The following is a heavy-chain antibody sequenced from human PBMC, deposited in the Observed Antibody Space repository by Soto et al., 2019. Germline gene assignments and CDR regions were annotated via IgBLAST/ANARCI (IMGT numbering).Heavy chain of an antibody. CDR1: GDSITSSAW. D-gene: IGHD1-20*01. CDR2: IHLGGTT. Sequence: SETLSLTCAVSGDSITSSAWWSCVRQPPGKGLEWIGEIHLGGTTNYNPSLKSRVTISVDKSENQFSLILNSVTAADTAIYYCARGDNWRLDLWGQGTLVTSPQ. J-gene: IGHJ5*02. V-gene: IGHV4-4*02. CDR3: ARGDNWRLDL.